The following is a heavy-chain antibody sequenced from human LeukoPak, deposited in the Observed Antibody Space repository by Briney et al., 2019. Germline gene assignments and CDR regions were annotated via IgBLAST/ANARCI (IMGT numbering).Heavy chain of an antibody. J-gene: IGHJ4*02. CDR3: ARSYFLAAAGINDY. CDR2: IKQDGSEK. CDR1: GFTFSSYA. V-gene: IGHV3-7*03. Sequence: PGGSLRLSCAASGFTFSSYAMSWVRQAPGKGLEWVANIKQDGSEKYYVDSVKGRFTISRDNAKNSLYLQMNSLRAEDTAVYYCARSYFLAAAGINDYWGQGTLVTVSS. D-gene: IGHD6-13*01.